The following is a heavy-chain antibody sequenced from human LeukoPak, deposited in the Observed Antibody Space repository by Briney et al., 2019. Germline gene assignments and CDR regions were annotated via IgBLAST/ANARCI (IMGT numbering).Heavy chain of an antibody. J-gene: IGHJ6*02. Sequence: PGGSLRLSCTASGFTFSNYWVHWVRQAPGKGLEWVAVISYDGSNKYYADSVKGRFTISRDNSKNTLYLQMNSLRAEDTAVYYCARALSGYDPYGMDVWGQGTTVTVSS. CDR3: ARALSGYDPYGMDV. CDR2: ISYDGSNK. V-gene: IGHV3-30-3*01. CDR1: GFTFSNYW. D-gene: IGHD5-12*01.